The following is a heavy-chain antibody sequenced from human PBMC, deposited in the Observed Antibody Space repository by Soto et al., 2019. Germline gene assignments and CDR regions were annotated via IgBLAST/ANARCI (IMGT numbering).Heavy chain of an antibody. CDR1: GYSFTSYW. V-gene: IGHV5-51*01. D-gene: IGHD5-12*01. J-gene: IGHJ6*02. CDR3: ARRGQVASGYYNGMEV. CDR2: IYPGDSDT. Sequence: PGESLKISCKGSGYSFTSYWIGWVRQMPGKGLEWMVIIYPGDSDTRYSRSFQGQVTISADKSISTAYLQWSSLKASDTAMYYCARRGQVASGYYNGMEVGGPGTTVPVSS.